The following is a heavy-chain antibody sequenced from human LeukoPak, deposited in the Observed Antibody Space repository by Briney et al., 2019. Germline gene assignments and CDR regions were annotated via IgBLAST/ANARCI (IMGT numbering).Heavy chain of an antibody. J-gene: IGHJ3*02. CDR2: ISSSSSYI. CDR1: GFTFSSYS. D-gene: IGHD1-26*01. CDR3: AQELPRFHDAFDI. Sequence: GGSLRPSCAASGFTFSSYSMNWVRQAPGKGLEWVSSISSSSSYIYYADSVKGRFTISRDNAKNSLYLQMNSLRAEDTAVHYCAQELPRFHDAFDIWGQGTMVTVSS. V-gene: IGHV3-21*01.